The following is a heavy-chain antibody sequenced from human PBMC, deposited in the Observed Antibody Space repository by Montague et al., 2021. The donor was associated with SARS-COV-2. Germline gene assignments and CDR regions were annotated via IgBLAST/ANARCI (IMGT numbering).Heavy chain of an antibody. Sequence: SETLSLTCTVSGGSISSYYWSWIRQPPGKGLEWIGYIYYSGSTNYNPSLKSRVTVSVDTSKNQFSLKLSSVTAADTAVYYCARGSHYYDSSGYYFDHWGQGTLVTVSS. CDR1: GGSISSYY. CDR3: ARGSHYYDSSGYYFDH. D-gene: IGHD3-22*01. CDR2: IYYSGST. J-gene: IGHJ4*02. V-gene: IGHV4-59*01.